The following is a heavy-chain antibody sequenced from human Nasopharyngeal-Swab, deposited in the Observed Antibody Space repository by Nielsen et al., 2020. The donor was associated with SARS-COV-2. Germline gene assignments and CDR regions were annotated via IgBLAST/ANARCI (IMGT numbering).Heavy chain of an antibody. D-gene: IGHD3-3*01. J-gene: IGHJ4*02. Sequence: GESLKISCKASGFTFTNYYIHWVRQAPGQGLEWMAINNPSGGSPTYAQRFQGRVTMTWDTSTGTVYMEISRLRFDDTAVYYCVRGRGLRFLASYYFDYWGQGTLVTVSS. CDR2: NNPSGGSP. CDR1: GFTFTNYY. CDR3: VRGRGLRFLASYYFDY. V-gene: IGHV1-46*01.